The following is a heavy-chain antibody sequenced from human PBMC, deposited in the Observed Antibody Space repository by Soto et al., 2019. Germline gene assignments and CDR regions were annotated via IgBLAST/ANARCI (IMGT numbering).Heavy chain of an antibody. J-gene: IGHJ6*02. V-gene: IGHV1-18*04. CDR3: ARVGISIRLLETRGHYYYYGMDV. Sequence: GASVKVSCKASGYTFTSYGISWVRQAPGQGLEWMGWISAYNGNTNYAQKLQGRVTMTTDTSTSTAYMELRSLRSDDTAVYYCARVGISIRLLETRGHYYYYGMDVWGHGTTVTVSS. D-gene: IGHD3-3*01. CDR2: ISAYNGNT. CDR1: GYTFTSYG.